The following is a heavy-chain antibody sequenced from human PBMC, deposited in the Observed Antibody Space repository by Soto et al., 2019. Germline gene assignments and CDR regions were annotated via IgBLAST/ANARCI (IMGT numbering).Heavy chain of an antibody. D-gene: IGHD1-1*01. V-gene: IGHV4-59*08. J-gene: IGHJ4*02. Sequence: SETLSLTCTVSGGSLINYYWSWLRPPPGKGLEWIGYIYYSGTTSYNPSLRSRVTISVHTSNNQFSLKLSSVTAADTAVYYCARGRVEMATTSLPFDYWGQGTLVTVSS. CDR1: GGSLINYY. CDR3: ARGRVEMATTSLPFDY. CDR2: IYYSGTT.